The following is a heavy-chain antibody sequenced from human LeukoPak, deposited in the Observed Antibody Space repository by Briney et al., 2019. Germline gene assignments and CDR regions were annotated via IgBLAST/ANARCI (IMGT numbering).Heavy chain of an antibody. J-gene: IGHJ4*02. V-gene: IGHV1-69*13. CDR3: ARETTVTTGFDY. CDR2: IIPIFGTA. D-gene: IGHD4-17*01. CDR1: GGTFSSYA. Sequence: SVKVSCKASGGTFSSYAISWVRQAPGQGLEWMGEIIPIFGTANYAQKFQGRVTITADESTSTAYMELSSLRSEDTAVYYCARETTVTTGFDYWGQGTLVTVSS.